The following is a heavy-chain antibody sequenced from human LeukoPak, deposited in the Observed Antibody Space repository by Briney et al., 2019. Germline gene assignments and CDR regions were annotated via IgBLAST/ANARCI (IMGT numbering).Heavy chain of an antibody. V-gene: IGHV4-39*07. J-gene: IGHJ5*02. Sequence: KPSETLSLTCTVSGGSISSSSYYWGWIRQPPGKGLEWIGSIYYSGSTYYNPSLKSRVTMSVDTAKNRFYLKLSSVTAADMAVYFCARDPTSVSWPSWGQGTLVTVSS. CDR3: ARDPTSVSWPS. D-gene: IGHD4-17*01. CDR1: GGSISSSSYY. CDR2: IYYSGST.